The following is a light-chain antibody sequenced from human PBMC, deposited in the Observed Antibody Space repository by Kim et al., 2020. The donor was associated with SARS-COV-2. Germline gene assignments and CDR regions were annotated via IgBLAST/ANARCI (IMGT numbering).Light chain of an antibody. CDR3: QVWDSSSDHRRV. Sequence: PGKTARITCGGNNIGSKSVHWYQHKPGQAPVLVIYYDSDRPSGIPERFSGSNSGNTATLTISRVEAGDEADYYCQVWDSSSDHRRVFGGGTKLTVL. CDR1: NIGSKS. CDR2: YDS. J-gene: IGLJ3*02. V-gene: IGLV3-21*04.